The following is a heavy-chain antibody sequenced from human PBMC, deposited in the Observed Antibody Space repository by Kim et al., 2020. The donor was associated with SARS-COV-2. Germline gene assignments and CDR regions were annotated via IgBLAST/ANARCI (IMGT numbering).Heavy chain of an antibody. CDR2: ISWNSGSI. Sequence: GGSLRLSCAASGFTFDDYAMHWVRQAPGKGLEWVSGISWNSGSIGYADSVKGRFTISRDNAKNSLYLQMNSLRAEDTALYYCAKGWGQQLFHLKGWFDPWGQGTLVTVSS. V-gene: IGHV3-9*01. CDR1: GFTFDDYA. J-gene: IGHJ5*02. D-gene: IGHD6-13*01. CDR3: AKGWGQQLFHLKGWFDP.